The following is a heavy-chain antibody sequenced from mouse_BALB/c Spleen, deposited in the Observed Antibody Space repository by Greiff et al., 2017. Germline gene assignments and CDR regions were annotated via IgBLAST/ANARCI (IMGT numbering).Heavy chain of an antibody. CDR1: GFTFSSYA. J-gene: IGHJ1*01. D-gene: IGHD4-1*01. Sequence: EVKLVESGGGLVKPGGSLKLSCAASGFTFSSYAMSWVRQSPEKRLEWVAEISSGGSYTYYPDTVTGRFTISRDNAKNTLYLEMSSLRSEDTAMYYCARDLGRVYFDVWGAGTTVTVSS. CDR2: ISSGGSYT. V-gene: IGHV5-9-4*01. CDR3: ARDLGRVYFDV.